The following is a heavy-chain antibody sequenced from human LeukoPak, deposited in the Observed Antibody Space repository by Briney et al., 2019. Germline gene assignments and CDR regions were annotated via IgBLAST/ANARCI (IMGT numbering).Heavy chain of an antibody. CDR1: GGSISSDY. CDR3: ARGSARGAGSYYKGYHYYGMDV. Sequence: SETLSLTCTVSGGSISSDYWSWLRQPPGKGLEWLGYISYSGSTNYNPSVKSRITISLDTSKNQFSLKLSSVTAADTAIYYCARGSARGAGSYYKGYHYYGMDVWGQGATVTVSS. V-gene: IGHV4-59*01. D-gene: IGHD3-10*01. CDR2: ISYSGST. J-gene: IGHJ6*02.